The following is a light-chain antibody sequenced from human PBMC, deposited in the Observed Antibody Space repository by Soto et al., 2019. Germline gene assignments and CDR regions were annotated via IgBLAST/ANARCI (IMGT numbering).Light chain of an antibody. CDR3: QQYNSHPET. CDR1: QSVSSW. Sequence: DIQMTQSPSTLSASVGDRVTITCRASQSVSSWLAWYQQKPRKAPKLLIYDGSSLESGVPSRFSGSGSGTAFTLTISSLQPDDFATYYCQQYNSHPETFGQGTKVEIK. CDR2: DGS. J-gene: IGKJ1*01. V-gene: IGKV1-5*01.